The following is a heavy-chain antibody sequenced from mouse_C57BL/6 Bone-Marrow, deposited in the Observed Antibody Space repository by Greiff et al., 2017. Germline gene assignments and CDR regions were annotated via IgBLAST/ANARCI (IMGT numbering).Heavy chain of an antibody. CDR2: LYPGDGDT. D-gene: IGHD2-2*01. CDR1: GYAFSSSW. CDR3: ARGGWLRPACFAY. J-gene: IGHJ3*01. Sequence: VQGVESGPELVKPGASVKISCKASGYAFSSSWMNWVKQRPGKGLEWIGRLYPGDGDTNYNGKFKGKATLTADKHSSTAYMQLSSLTSEKSAVYFCARGGWLRPACFAYWGRGTLVTVSA. V-gene: IGHV1-82*01.